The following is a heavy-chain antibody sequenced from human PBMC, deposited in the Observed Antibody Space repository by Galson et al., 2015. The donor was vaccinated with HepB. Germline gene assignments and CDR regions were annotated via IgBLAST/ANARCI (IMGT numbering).Heavy chain of an antibody. CDR1: GFTFSSYW. CDR3: ARDGPIVVVPAAMEYYYYMDV. V-gene: IGHV3-74*01. J-gene: IGHJ6*03. D-gene: IGHD2-2*01. CDR2: INSDGSST. Sequence: SLRLSCAASGFTFSSYWMHWVRQAPGKGLVWVSRINSDGSSTSYADSVKGRFTISRDNAKNTLYLQMNSLRAEDTAVYYCARDGPIVVVPAAMEYYYYMDVWGKGTTVTVSS.